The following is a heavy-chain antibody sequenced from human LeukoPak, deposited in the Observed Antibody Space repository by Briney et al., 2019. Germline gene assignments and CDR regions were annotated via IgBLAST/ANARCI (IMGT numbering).Heavy chain of an antibody. Sequence: GGSLRLSCAASRFTFSSFAMSWVRQAPGKGLEWVSSISANGGSTYYADSVKGRFTISRDNSKNTLYLQMNSLRAEDTAVYYCAKDGYSGSYPSYYFDYWGQGTLVTVSS. CDR2: ISANGGST. J-gene: IGHJ4*02. V-gene: IGHV3-23*01. CDR1: RFTFSSFA. CDR3: AKDGYSGSYPSYYFDY. D-gene: IGHD1-26*01.